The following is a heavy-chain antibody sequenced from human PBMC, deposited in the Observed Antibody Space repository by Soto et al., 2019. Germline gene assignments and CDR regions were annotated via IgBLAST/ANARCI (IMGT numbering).Heavy chain of an antibody. J-gene: IGHJ4*02. CDR1: GGSSSSSNW. CDR3: ARQGDDILTGYYRDY. CDR2: IYHSGDT. Sequence: SETLSLTCAVSGGSSSSSNWWSWVRQPPGKGLEWIGDIYHSGDTNYNPSLKSRVTISVDTSKNQFSLKLSSVTAADTAVYYCARQGDDILTGYYRDYWGQGTLVTVSS. D-gene: IGHD3-9*01. V-gene: IGHV4-4*02.